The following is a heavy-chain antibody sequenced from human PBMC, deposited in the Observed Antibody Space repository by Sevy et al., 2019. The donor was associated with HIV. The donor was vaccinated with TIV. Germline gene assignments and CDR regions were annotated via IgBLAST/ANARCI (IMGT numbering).Heavy chain of an antibody. J-gene: IGHJ4*02. D-gene: IGHD3-10*01. V-gene: IGHV3-33*01. CDR1: GFTISSYG. CDR2: IWYDGTNK. Sequence: GESLKISCAASGFTISSYGMHWVRQAPGKGLEWVALIWYDGTNKYYADSVKGRFTISRDNSKNTLYLQMNSLRAEDMAVYYCASGAYYYASRSQNFDYWGPGTLVTVSS. CDR3: ASGAYYYASRSQNFDY.